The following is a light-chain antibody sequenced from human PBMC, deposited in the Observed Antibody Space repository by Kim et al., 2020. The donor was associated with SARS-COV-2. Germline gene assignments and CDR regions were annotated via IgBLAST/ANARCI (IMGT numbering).Light chain of an antibody. CDR2: DAS. CDR3: QQYNNYPFT. CDR1: ESISTW. V-gene: IGKV1-5*01. J-gene: IGKJ2*01. Sequence: DIQMTQSPSTLSASVGDRVTITCRASESISTWLAWYQQIPGKAPKLLIYDASSLQSGVPSRISGSGSETDFTLTISSIQPDDFATYFCQQYNNYPFTFGQGTKLEI.